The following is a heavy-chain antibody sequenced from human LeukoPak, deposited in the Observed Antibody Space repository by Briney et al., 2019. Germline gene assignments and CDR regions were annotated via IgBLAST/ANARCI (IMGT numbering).Heavy chain of an antibody. CDR3: AREGY. V-gene: IGHV3-7*01. Sequence: GSLRLSCAASGFSFSSNWMSWVRQAPGKGLEWVANIKPDGSEEYYVDSVKGRFTISRDNAKNSLSLQMTSLRVDDTAVYYRAREGYWGQGTLVSVSS. CDR1: GFSFSSNW. J-gene: IGHJ4*02. CDR2: IKPDGSEE.